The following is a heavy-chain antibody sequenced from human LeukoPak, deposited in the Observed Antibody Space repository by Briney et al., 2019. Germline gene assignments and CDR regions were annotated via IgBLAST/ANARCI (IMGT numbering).Heavy chain of an antibody. J-gene: IGHJ5*02. Sequence: KTSETLSLTCTVSGGSISSYYWSWIRQPPGKGLEWIGYIYYSGSTNYNPSLKSRVTISVDTSKNQFSLKLSSVTAADTAVYHCARGRSWFDPWGQGTLVTVSS. V-gene: IGHV4-59*01. CDR3: ARGRSWFDP. CDR1: GGSISSYY. CDR2: IYYSGST.